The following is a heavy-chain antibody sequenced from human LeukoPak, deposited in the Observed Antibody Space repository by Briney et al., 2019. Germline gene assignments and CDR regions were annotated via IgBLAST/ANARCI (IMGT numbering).Heavy chain of an antibody. CDR2: IKSKTDGGTT. CDR3: TTVDDIGVVPAAIPYYLDV. CDR1: GFTFSNAW. J-gene: IGHJ6*03. D-gene: IGHD2-2*01. Sequence: KAGGSLRLSCAASGFTFSNAWMSWVRQAPGKGLEWVGRIKSKTDGGTTDYAAPVKGRSTITREDSKNTLYLQMNSLKTEDTAVYYCTTVDDIGVVPAAIPYYLDVWGKGTTVTVSS. V-gene: IGHV3-15*01.